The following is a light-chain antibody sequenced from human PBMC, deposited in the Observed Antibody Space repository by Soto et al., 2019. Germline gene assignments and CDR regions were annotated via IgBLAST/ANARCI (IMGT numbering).Light chain of an antibody. V-gene: IGKV1-5*01. J-gene: IGKJ1*01. CDR2: DAS. Sequence: DIQMTQSPSTLSAPVGDRVTITCRASQSISSWLAWYQQKPGKAPKLLIYDASSLESGVPSRFSGSGSGTEFTLTISSLQPDDFATYYCQQYNSYSPWTVGQGTKGDIK. CDR3: QQYNSYSPWT. CDR1: QSISSW.